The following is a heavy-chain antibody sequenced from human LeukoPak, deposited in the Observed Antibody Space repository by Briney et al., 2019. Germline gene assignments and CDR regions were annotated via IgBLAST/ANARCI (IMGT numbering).Heavy chain of an antibody. CDR3: ARGVVATIYYFDY. Sequence: GASVKVSCKASGYTFTNYYMHWLRQAPGQGLEWMGIINPSGGSTSYAQKFQGRVTMTRDTATSTVYMELSSLRSEDTAVYYCARGVVATIYYFDYWGQGTLVTVSS. CDR2: INPSGGST. CDR1: GYTFTNYY. J-gene: IGHJ4*02. V-gene: IGHV1-46*01. D-gene: IGHD2-21*01.